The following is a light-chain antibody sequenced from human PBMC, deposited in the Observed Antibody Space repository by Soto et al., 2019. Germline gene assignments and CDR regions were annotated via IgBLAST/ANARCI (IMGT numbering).Light chain of an antibody. V-gene: IGKV3-11*01. J-gene: IGKJ2*01. CDR1: QSVRSY. CDR2: DAS. CDR3: QQRSSWPDT. Sequence: EIVLTQSPATLSLSPGERATLSYRASQSVRSYLAWFQHKPGQAPRLLIYDASNRATGVPPRFSGSGSGTDFTLTISSLEPEDFAVYYCQQRSSWPDTFGQGTKVEI.